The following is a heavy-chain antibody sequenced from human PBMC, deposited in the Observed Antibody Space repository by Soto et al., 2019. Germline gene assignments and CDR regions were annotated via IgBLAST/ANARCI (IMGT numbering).Heavy chain of an antibody. CDR2: FSASGGST. J-gene: IGHJ6*02. V-gene: IGHV3-23*01. CDR1: GFTFSSYA. D-gene: IGHD6-6*01. Sequence: GGSLRVSCAASGFTFSSYAMRWVPQAPGKVLEWLSAFSASGGSTYYADSLKGRFTISRDNSKNTRYFQWNSLRAETTAVNSYPKGVAARPHRSYYYGMDVWGQVTTVTVSS. CDR3: PKGVAARPHRSYYYGMDV.